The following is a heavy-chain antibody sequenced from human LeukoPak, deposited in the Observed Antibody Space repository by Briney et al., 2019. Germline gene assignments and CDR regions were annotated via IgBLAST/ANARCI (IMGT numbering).Heavy chain of an antibody. CDR1: GGTFSSYA. CDR2: IIPIFGTA. J-gene: IGHJ6*03. Sequence: ASVKVSCKASGGTFSSYAISWVRQAPGQGLEWMGGIIPIFGTANYAQKFQGRVTITADKSTSTAYMELSSLRSEDTAVYYCARGLRYFVWLSGGDYYYYMDVWGKGTTVTVSS. V-gene: IGHV1-69*06. D-gene: IGHD3-9*01. CDR3: ARGLRYFVWLSGGDYYYYMDV.